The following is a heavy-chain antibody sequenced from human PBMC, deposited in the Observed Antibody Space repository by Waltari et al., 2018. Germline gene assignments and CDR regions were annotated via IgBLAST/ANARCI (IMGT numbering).Heavy chain of an antibody. Sequence: QVQLQESGPGLVKPSETLSLTCEVSGDSISTNTYHWVWIRQPPARGLEWLGTIYATARKNYNPSLKSRFTMSVDMSTNHFSLKLRSVTAADTATYYCARLYRPPDPYYFVMDVWGQGTTVTVSS. J-gene: IGHJ6*02. V-gene: IGHV4-39*02. CDR1: GDSISTNTYH. CDR2: IYATARK. D-gene: IGHD1-26*01. CDR3: ARLYRPPDPYYFVMDV.